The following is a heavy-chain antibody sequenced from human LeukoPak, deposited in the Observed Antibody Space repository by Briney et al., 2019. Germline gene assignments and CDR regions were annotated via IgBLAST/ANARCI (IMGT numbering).Heavy chain of an antibody. J-gene: IGHJ4*02. Sequence: GGSLRLSCAASGFIFSDYYMSWIRQAPGKGLEWVSYISSSGSTIYYADSVKGRFTISRDKAKDSLYLQMNSLRAEDTAVYYCARDGSGRVPEMSAPDYWGQGTLVTVSS. CDR1: GFIFSDYY. CDR3: ARDGSGRVPEMSAPDY. D-gene: IGHD3-10*01. CDR2: ISSSGSTI. V-gene: IGHV3-11*04.